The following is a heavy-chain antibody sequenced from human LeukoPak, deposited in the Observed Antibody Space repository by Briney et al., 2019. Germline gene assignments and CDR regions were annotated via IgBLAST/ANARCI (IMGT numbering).Heavy chain of an antibody. Sequence: ESGPTLVNPTQTLTLTCTFSGFSLSTSGVGVGWIRQPPGKALDWLPLIYWDDDKRYSPSLKSRLTITKDPSNNQVVLTMTNMDPVDTATYYCAHTPPGHYDILTGHFDYWGQGTLVTVSS. V-gene: IGHV2-5*02. CDR1: GFSLSTSGVG. J-gene: IGHJ4*02. CDR2: IYWDDDK. CDR3: AHTPPGHYDILTGHFDY. D-gene: IGHD3-9*01.